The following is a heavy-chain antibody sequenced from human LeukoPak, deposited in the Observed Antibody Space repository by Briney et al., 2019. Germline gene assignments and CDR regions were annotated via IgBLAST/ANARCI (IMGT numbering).Heavy chain of an antibody. J-gene: IGHJ4*02. Sequence: GGSLRLSCTSSGFTFSGYWMSWVRQAPGKGLEWVSAISGSGGSTYYADSVKGRFTISRDNSKNTLYLQMNSLRAEDTAVYYCARTPNYYDSSGYYYGDYFDYWGQGTLVTVSS. CDR3: ARTPNYYDSSGYYYGDYFDY. D-gene: IGHD3-22*01. CDR2: ISGSGGST. V-gene: IGHV3-23*01. CDR1: GFTFSGYW.